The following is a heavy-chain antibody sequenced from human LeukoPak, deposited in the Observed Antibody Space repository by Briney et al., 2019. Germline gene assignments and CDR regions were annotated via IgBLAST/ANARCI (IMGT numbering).Heavy chain of an antibody. CDR1: RYPYSNYW. J-gene: IGHJ4*02. CDR3: ARLGEWEPFDY. Sequence: GGTLEISFQSSRYPYSNYWIGLVRQLPGKGLEGVGIIYPGDSDTRYSPSFQGQVTISADKSIRTVYLQWSSLKASDTAMYYCARLGEWEPFDYGGQGTLVTVS. CDR2: IYPGDSDT. V-gene: IGHV5-51*01. D-gene: IGHD1-26*01.